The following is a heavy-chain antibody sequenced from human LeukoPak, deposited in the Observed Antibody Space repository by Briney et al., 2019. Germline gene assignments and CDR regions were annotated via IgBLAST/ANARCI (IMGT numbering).Heavy chain of an antibody. CDR1: GFIFSSYN. D-gene: IGHD3-10*01. J-gene: IGHJ3*02. CDR2: ISDDSNTI. Sequence: GGSLRLSCAASGFIFSSYNVNWVRQAPGKGLEWVSYISDDSNTIYYADSVKGRFTISRDNGKNSLFLQMKSLRAEDTAVYYCVRDQALWGAFDIWGRGTMVTVSS. CDR3: VRDQALWGAFDI. V-gene: IGHV3-48*04.